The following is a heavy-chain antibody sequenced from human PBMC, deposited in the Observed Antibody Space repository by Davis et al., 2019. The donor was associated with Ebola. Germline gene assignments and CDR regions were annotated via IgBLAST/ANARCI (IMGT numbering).Heavy chain of an antibody. V-gene: IGHV3-11*01. Sequence: GESLKISCAASGFTVSSNYMSWIRQAPGKGLEWVSYISSSGSTIYYADSVKGRFTISRDNAKNSLYLQMNSLRAEDTAVYYCARDNSYYDSSGYCDYWGQGTLVTVSS. CDR1: GFTVSSNY. CDR3: ARDNSYYDSSGYCDY. D-gene: IGHD3-22*01. CDR2: ISSSGSTI. J-gene: IGHJ4*02.